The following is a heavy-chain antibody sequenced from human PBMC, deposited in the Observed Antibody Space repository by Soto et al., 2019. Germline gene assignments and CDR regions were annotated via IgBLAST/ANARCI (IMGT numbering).Heavy chain of an antibody. CDR3: ARAAVVSGATYAYYVMDA. J-gene: IGHJ6*04. CDR1: AGTFRSYA. Sequence: QVQLVQSGAEVKKPGSSVKVSCKASAGTFRSYAFSWVRQAPGQGLEWMGRIIPMFATPKYAQKFQGRVTISADESTRTGFMELCGLRYEDTAFYSCARAAVVSGATYAYYVMDAGGKGTTVTVSS. CDR2: IIPMFATP. V-gene: IGHV1-69*01. D-gene: IGHD2-2*01.